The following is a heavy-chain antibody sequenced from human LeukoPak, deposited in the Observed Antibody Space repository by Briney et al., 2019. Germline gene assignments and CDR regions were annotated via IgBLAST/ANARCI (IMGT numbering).Heavy chain of an antibody. CDR3: ARQRYYGSGSIGYGWFDP. CDR2: IYYSGST. D-gene: IGHD3-10*01. J-gene: IGHJ5*02. V-gene: IGHV4-39*01. CDR1: GGSISSSSYY. Sequence: PSETLSLTCTVSGGSISSSSYYWGWIRQPPGKGLEWIGSIYYSGSTYYNPSLKSRVTISVDTSKNQFSLKLSSVTAADTAVYYCARQRYYGSGSIGYGWFDPWGQGTLVTVSS.